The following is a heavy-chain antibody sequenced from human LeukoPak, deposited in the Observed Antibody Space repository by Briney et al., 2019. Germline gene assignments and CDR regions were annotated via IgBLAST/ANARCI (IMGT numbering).Heavy chain of an antibody. J-gene: IGHJ4*02. CDR3: ARVSYDILTGLYYFDY. D-gene: IGHD3-9*01. Sequence: PGRSLRLSCAASGLTFSSYAMHWVRQAPGKGLEWVAVISYDGSNKYYADSVKGRFTISRDNSKNTLYLQMNSLRAEDTAVYYCARVSYDILTGLYYFDYWGQGTLVTVSS. CDR1: GLTFSSYA. CDR2: ISYDGSNK. V-gene: IGHV3-30*04.